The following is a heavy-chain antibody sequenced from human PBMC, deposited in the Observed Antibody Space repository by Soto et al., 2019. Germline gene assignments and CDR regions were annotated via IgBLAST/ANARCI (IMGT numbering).Heavy chain of an antibody. D-gene: IGHD2-15*01. V-gene: IGHV4-59*01. CDR2: IFHSGNA. CDR3: ARAHAPTLPFDY. Sequence: PSETLSLTCTVSGGSIRNIYWSWIRQPPGKGLEWIGFIFHSGNAKYNPSLKSRVTISVDTSKNQCSLSLDSVTAADTAVYFCARAHAPTLPFDYWGQGTLVT. J-gene: IGHJ4*01. CDR1: GGSIRNIY.